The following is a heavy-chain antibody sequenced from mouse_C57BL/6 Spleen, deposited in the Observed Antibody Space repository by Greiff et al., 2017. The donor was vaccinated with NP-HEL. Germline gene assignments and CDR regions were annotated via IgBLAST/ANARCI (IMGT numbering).Heavy chain of an antibody. J-gene: IGHJ4*01. CDR3: ARKDYEGYYGAMDY. CDR1: GYTFTSYG. CDR2: IYPRSGNT. D-gene: IGHD2-3*01. V-gene: IGHV1-81*01. Sequence: QVQLQQSGAELARPGASVKLSCKASGYTFTSYGISWVKQRTGQGLEWIGEIYPRSGNTYYNEKFKGKATLTADKSSSTAYMELRSLTSEDSAVYFCARKDYEGYYGAMDYWGQGTSVTVSS.